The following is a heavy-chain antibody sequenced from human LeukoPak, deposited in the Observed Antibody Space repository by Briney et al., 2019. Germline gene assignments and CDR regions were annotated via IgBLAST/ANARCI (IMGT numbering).Heavy chain of an antibody. V-gene: IGHV3-23*01. J-gene: IGHJ4*02. CDR2: ISGSGGST. D-gene: IGHD3-22*01. Sequence: GGSLRLSCAASGFTFSSYAMTWVRQAPGKGLEWVSAISGSGGSTYYVDSVKGRFTISRDNSKNTLYLQMNSLRAEDTAVYYCARNGYYYDSSGSFFDYWGQGTLVTVSS. CDR3: ARNGYYYDSSGSFFDY. CDR1: GFTFSSYA.